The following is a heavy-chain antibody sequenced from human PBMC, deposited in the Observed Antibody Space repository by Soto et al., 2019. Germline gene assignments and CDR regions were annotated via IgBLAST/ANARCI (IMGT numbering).Heavy chain of an antibody. D-gene: IGHD4-17*01. J-gene: IGHJ4*02. CDR1: GFTFHRNW. V-gene: IGHV3-7*01. Sequence: RRLSCAASGFTFHRNWMNWVRQAPVEGLEWVATINQDGGERNYVDSVKGRFTISRDNAKNSLYLQMNSLRAEDTAVYYCARDFYGSIDYWGQGALVTVAS. CDR3: ARDFYGSIDY. CDR2: INQDGGER.